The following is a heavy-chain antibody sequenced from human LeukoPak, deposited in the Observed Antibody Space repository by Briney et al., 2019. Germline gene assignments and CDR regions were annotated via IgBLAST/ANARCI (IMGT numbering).Heavy chain of an antibody. CDR1: GFTFSSYG. CDR3: ARGLAVAGERYYYYMDV. V-gene: IGHV3-30*03. J-gene: IGHJ6*03. CDR2: ISYDGSNK. Sequence: PGGSLRLSCAASGFTFSSYGMHWVRQAPGKGLEWVAVISYDGSNKYYADSVKGRFTISRDNSKNTLYLQMNSLRAEDTAVYYCARGLAVAGERYYYYMDVWGKGTTVTVSS. D-gene: IGHD6-19*01.